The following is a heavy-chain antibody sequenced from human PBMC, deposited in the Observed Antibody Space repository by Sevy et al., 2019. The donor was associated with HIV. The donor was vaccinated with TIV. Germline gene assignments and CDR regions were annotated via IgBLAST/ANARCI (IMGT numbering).Heavy chain of an antibody. J-gene: IGHJ4*02. Sequence: GGSLRLSCAASGFTFNNYAMNWVRQAPGKGLEWVSVISGSGSYTYYADSVKGRFTISRDTSKNTLYLQMNSLRAEDTSVYYCAKEKKMSMYYFHSWGQGTLVTVSS. CDR3: AKEKKMSMYYFHS. CDR1: GFTFNNYA. CDR2: ISGSGSYT. V-gene: IGHV3-23*01. D-gene: IGHD3-10*02.